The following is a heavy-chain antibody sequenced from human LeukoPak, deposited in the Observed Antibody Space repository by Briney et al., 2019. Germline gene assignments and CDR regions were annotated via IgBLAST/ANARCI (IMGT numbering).Heavy chain of an antibody. CDR1: GYSISSNYY. CDR2: IYHSGST. V-gene: IGHV4-38-2*02. J-gene: IGHJ4*02. CDR3: ARDRGSGWPGSFDY. D-gene: IGHD6-19*01. Sequence: SETLSLTCTVSGYSISSNYYWGWIRQPPGKGLEWIGSIYHSGSTYYNPSLKSRVTISVDTSKNQFSLKLSSVTAADTAVYYCARDRGSGWPGSFDYWGQGTLVTVSS.